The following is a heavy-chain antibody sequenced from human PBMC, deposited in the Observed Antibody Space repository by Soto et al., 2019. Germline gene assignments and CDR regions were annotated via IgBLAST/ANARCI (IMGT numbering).Heavy chain of an antibody. CDR1: GYTFIHYA. CDR2: INAASGNT. D-gene: IGHD2-8*02. Sequence: RASVKVSCKASGYTFIHYAIHWVRHANGQRPEWMGLINAASGNTQYSQKFQGRVTITRDTSANTAYMELSSLRSEDTAVYFCSRTGYSPGLYFYFDYWGQGTLVTFSS. J-gene: IGHJ4*02. CDR3: SRTGYSPGLYFYFDY. V-gene: IGHV1-3*01.